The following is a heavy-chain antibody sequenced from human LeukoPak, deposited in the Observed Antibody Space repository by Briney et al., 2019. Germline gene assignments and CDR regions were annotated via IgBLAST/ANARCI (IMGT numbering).Heavy chain of an antibody. CDR1: GFAFSSYN. CDR3: ARDWRTSSYIYYLDY. Sequence: GGSLRLSCAASGFAFSSYNINWARQAPGKGLEWVSSISSSSTNIYYADSVKGRFTISRDNAKNSLYLQMNSLRAEDTAVYYCARDWRTSSYIYYLDYWGQGTLVTVSS. J-gene: IGHJ4*02. D-gene: IGHD3-22*01. V-gene: IGHV3-21*01. CDR2: ISSSSTNI.